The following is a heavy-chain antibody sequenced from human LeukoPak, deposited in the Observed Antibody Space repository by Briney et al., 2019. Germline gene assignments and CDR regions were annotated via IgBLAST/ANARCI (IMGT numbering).Heavy chain of an antibody. CDR1: GGSISSSSYY. J-gene: IGHJ1*01. D-gene: IGHD3-22*01. CDR2: IYYSGST. Sequence: KSSETLSLTCTVSGGSISSSSYYWGWIRQPPGKGLEWIGSIYYSGSTYYNPSLKSRVAISVDTSKNQFSLKLSSVTAADTAVYYCARPDYDSSGYYSAEYFQHWGQGTLVTVSS. CDR3: ARPDYDSSGYYSAEYFQH. V-gene: IGHV4-39*01.